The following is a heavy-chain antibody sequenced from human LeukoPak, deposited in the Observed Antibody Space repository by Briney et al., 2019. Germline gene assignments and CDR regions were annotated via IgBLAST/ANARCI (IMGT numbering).Heavy chain of an antibody. J-gene: IGHJ3*01. CDR2: ISYDGSNK. CDR3: GRWNFAFDV. V-gene: IGHV3-30*12. CDR1: GFTFSTYG. D-gene: IGHD1-1*01. Sequence: GGSLRLSCETSGFTFSTYGMHWVRQAPGKGLEWVAVISYDGSNKYYADSVKGRFTISRDNAKNSVYLQMSSLTAEDTAVYYCGRWNFAFDVWGHGTMVTVSS.